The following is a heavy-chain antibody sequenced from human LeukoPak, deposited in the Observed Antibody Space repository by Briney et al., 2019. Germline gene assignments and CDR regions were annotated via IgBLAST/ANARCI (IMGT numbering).Heavy chain of an antibody. J-gene: IGHJ4*02. CDR3: ATGGHYYGD. D-gene: IGHD3-10*01. CDR2: ISSSGTYK. Sequence: GGSLRLPCAVSGFTFSSYSMSWVRQAPGKGLEWVSSISSSGTYKYYADSVKGRFTISRDNAKNSLYLQMNCLRAEDTAVYYCATGGHYYGDWGQGTLVTVSS. CDR1: GFTFSSYS. V-gene: IGHV3-21*01.